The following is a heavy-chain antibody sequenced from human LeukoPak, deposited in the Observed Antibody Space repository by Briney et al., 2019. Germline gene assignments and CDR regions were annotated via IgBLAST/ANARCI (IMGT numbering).Heavy chain of an antibody. CDR3: ASLTDSSTSGLDY. J-gene: IGHJ4*02. V-gene: IGHV4-30-4*01. Sequence: SQTLSLTWTVSGGSISSGDYYWSWIRQPPGKGLEWIGYIYYSGSTYNNPSLKSRVTISVDTSKNQFSLKLSSVTAADTAVYYCASLTDSSTSGLDYWGQGTLVTVSS. CDR2: IYYSGST. CDR1: GGSISSGDYY. D-gene: IGHD2-2*01.